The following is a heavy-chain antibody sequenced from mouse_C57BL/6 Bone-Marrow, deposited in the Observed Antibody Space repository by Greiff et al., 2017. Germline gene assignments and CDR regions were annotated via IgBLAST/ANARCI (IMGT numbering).Heavy chain of an antibody. J-gene: IGHJ2*01. Sequence: DVQLVESGGDLVKPGGSLKLSCAASGFTFSSYGMSWVRQTPDKRLEWVATISSGGSYTYYPDSVKGRFTISRDNAKNTLYLQMSSLKSEDTAMYYCVRHGGFPYWGQGTTLTVSS. CDR2: ISSGGSYT. CDR1: GFTFSSYG. V-gene: IGHV5-6*01. CDR3: VRHGGFPY.